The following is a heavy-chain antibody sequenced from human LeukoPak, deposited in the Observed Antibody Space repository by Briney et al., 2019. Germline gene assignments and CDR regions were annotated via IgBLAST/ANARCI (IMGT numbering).Heavy chain of an antibody. Sequence: PGGTLRLSCAASGFTFSNYGMSWVRQAPGKGLECVSRISGSGDNSGSGDNTYYADSVKGRFTISRDDSKNTLYLQMNSLRAEDTAVYYCARVPSKGYDSSGYYYAFDIWGQGTMVTVAS. CDR2: ISGSGDNSGSGDNT. J-gene: IGHJ3*02. D-gene: IGHD3-22*01. CDR1: GFTFSNYG. V-gene: IGHV3-23*01. CDR3: ARVPSKGYDSSGYYYAFDI.